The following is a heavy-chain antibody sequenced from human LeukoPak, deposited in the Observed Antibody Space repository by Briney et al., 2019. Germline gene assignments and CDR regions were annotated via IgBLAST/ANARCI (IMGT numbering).Heavy chain of an antibody. CDR3: ARVRDGDYALAY. J-gene: IGHJ4*02. Sequence: SETLSLTCTVSGGSISSYYWSWIRQPPGKGLEWIGYIYYSGSTNCNPSLKSRVTISVDTSKNQFSLKLSSVTAADTAVYYCARVRDGDYALAYWGQGTLVTVSS. V-gene: IGHV4-59*01. D-gene: IGHD4-17*01. CDR1: GGSISSYY. CDR2: IYYSGST.